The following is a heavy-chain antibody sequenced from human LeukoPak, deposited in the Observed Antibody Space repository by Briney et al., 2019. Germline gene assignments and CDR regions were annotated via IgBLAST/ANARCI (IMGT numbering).Heavy chain of an antibody. Sequence: GGSLRLSCVASGFAFSSYAMSWVRQAPGKGLEWVSAISDSGTYPYYADSVKGRFTISRHNSKNTLYLQMNSLRPEDTAVYYCARIAVAGTQIDYWGQGTLVTVSS. CDR2: ISDSGTYP. V-gene: IGHV3-23*01. D-gene: IGHD6-19*01. CDR1: GFAFSSYA. CDR3: ARIAVAGTQIDY. J-gene: IGHJ4*02.